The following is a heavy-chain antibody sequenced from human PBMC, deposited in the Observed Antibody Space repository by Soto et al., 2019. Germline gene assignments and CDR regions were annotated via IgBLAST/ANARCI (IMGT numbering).Heavy chain of an antibody. V-gene: IGHV3-23*01. D-gene: IGHD2-2*01. CDR2: ISARGGST. Sequence: GGSLRLSCAASGFTFSSYTMNWVRQAPGKGLEWVSLISARGGSTYYADSVKGRFTISRDNSKNTLYLQMNSLRAEDTGVYYCARDPPNDKTQLDYGMEVWGQGTAVTVSS. CDR3: ARDPPNDKTQLDYGMEV. J-gene: IGHJ6*02. CDR1: GFTFSSYT.